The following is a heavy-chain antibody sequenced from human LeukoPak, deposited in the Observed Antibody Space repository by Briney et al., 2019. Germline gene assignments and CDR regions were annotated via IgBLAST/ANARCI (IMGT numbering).Heavy chain of an antibody. CDR1: GFTFTTYW. CDR3: ARGDYAFDI. CDR2: INTDGSSA. V-gene: IGHV3-74*03. J-gene: IGHJ3*02. Sequence: GGSLRLSCAASGFTFTTYWMHWVRQAPGKGLVWVSRINTDGSSATYADSVKGRFTISRDTAKNTLYLQMNSLRAEDTAVYYCARGDYAFDIWGQGTMVTVSS. D-gene: IGHD2-21*01.